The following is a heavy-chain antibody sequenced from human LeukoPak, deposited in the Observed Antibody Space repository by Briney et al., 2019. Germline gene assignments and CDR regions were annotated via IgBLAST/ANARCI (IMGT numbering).Heavy chain of an antibody. CDR3: ARVGYSSGYWFDP. Sequence: SETLSLTCTVSGGSISSYYWSWIRQPPGKGLEWIGYIYYSGSTNYNPSLKSRVTISVDTSKNQFSLKLSSVTAADTAVYYCARVGYSSGYWFDPWGQGTLVTVSS. CDR1: GGSISSYY. J-gene: IGHJ5*02. CDR2: IYYSGST. D-gene: IGHD6-19*01. V-gene: IGHV4-59*01.